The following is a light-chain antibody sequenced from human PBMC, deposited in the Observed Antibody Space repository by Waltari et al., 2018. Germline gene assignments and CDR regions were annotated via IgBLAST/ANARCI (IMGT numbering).Light chain of an antibody. Sequence: QSALTQPASVSGSPGQSIPIPCTGTSSDLGDYDYVSWYQQHPGKAPKLIIFDVNNRPSGVSHRFSGSKSGDSASLTISGLQAEDEADYYCSSYTSSSTLLFGGGTKLTVL. J-gene: IGLJ3*02. CDR2: DVN. CDR1: SSDLGDYDY. V-gene: IGLV2-14*03. CDR3: SSYTSSSTLL.